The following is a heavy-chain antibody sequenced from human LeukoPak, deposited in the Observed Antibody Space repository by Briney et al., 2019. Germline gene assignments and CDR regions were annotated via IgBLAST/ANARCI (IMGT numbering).Heavy chain of an antibody. CDR1: GYTFTSFG. D-gene: IGHD2-2*01. J-gene: IGHJ6*03. CDR3: ARGPIIVIVVIPAAHDYYHMDV. V-gene: IGHV1-18*01. CDR2: ISAYNGNT. Sequence: GASVKVSCKASGYTFTSFGISWVRQAPGQGLEWMGWISAYNGNTKYAQNLQGRVTMTTDTSTRTAYMELRSLRSDDTAVYYCARGPIIVIVVIPAAHDYYHMDVWGKGTMVTVSS.